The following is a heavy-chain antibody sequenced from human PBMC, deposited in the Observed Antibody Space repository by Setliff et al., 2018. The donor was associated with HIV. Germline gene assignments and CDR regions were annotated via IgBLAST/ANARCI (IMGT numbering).Heavy chain of an antibody. CDR2: ISPYNGNT. Sequence: GASVKVSCKASGYPFTSHGIVWVRQAPGQGLEWMGWISPYNGNTNYAQKLQGRFTMTTDTSTNTVYMDLRSLRSDDTAVYYCAREWRETLHWEAAFDYWGQGTLVTVSS. D-gene: IGHD1-26*01. J-gene: IGHJ4*02. V-gene: IGHV1-18*01. CDR3: AREWRETLHWEAAFDY. CDR1: GYPFTSHG.